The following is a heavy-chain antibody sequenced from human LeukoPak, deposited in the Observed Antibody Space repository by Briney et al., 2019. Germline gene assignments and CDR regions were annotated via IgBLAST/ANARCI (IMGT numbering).Heavy chain of an antibody. J-gene: IGHJ5*02. D-gene: IGHD1-7*01. CDR2: ISGSGGST. Sequence: SGGSLRLSCAASGFTFSSYAMSWVRQAPGKGLEWVSAISGSGGSTYYVDSVKGRFTISRDNSKNTLYLQMNSLRAEDTAVYYCAKDSDITGTTGDWFDPWGQGTLVTVSS. CDR1: GFTFSSYA. CDR3: AKDSDITGTTGDWFDP. V-gene: IGHV3-23*01.